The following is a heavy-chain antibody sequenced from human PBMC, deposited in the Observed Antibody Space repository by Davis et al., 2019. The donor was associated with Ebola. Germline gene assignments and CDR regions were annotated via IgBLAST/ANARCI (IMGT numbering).Heavy chain of an antibody. CDR3: ARQTGLAAAGRGVDY. V-gene: IGHV4-61*01. J-gene: IGHJ4*02. CDR1: GGSVSSGSYY. Sequence: SETLSLTCTVSGGSVSSGSYYWTWIRQPPGKGLEWIGYVYYSGSTNYNPSLKSRVTISVDTSKNQFSLKLSSVTAADTAVYYCARQTGLAAAGRGVDYWGQGTLVTVSS. CDR2: VYYSGST. D-gene: IGHD6-13*01.